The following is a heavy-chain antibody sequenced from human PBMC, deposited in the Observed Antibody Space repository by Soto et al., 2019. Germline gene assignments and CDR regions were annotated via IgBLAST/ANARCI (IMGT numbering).Heavy chain of an antibody. D-gene: IGHD6-19*01. CDR2: IWYDGSNK. CDR1: GFTFSSYG. CDR3: VRDWHYSSGWRFDY. J-gene: IGHJ4*02. Sequence: SGFTFSSYGMHWVRQAPGKGLEWVAVIWYDGSNKYYADSVKCCFSFSRDNSKNMLYLHMNSLRAEDTFVFYCVRDWHYSSGWRFDYWCQGTLVTVSS. V-gene: IGHV3-33*01.